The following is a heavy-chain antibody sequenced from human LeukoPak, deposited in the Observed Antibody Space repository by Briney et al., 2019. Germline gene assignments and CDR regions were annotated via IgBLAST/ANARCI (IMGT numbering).Heavy chain of an antibody. D-gene: IGHD3-10*01. V-gene: IGHV1-18*01. CDR2: ISAYNGDT. J-gene: IGHJ6*03. CDR1: GYTFSSYG. Sequence: ASVKVSCKASGYTFSSYGVSWVRQAPGQGLEWMGWISAYNGDTNYAHKFQGRVTMTTDTSTSTAYMELSSLRSEDTAVYYCARELVLWFGEPTYYYMDVWGKGTTVTISS. CDR3: ARELVLWFGEPTYYYMDV.